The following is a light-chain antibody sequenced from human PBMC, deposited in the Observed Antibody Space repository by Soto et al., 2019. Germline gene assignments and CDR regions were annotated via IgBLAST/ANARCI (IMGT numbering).Light chain of an antibody. Sequence: ENGISQSPGSLSVTQGERVTLSCRASQSVRNNLAWYQQKPGQGPRLLIYDASTRATGIPARFSGSGSGTEFTLTISSLQSEDFAVYYCQQCNDWPWTFGQGTKVVIK. CDR1: QSVRNN. CDR3: QQCNDWPWT. CDR2: DAS. V-gene: IGKV3-15*01. J-gene: IGKJ1*01.